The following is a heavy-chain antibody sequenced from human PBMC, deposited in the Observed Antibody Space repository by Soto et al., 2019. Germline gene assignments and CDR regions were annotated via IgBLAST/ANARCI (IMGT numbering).Heavy chain of an antibody. V-gene: IGHV3-74*01. D-gene: IGHD6-13*01. CDR1: GFTFSSYW. CDR3: ASTSSWPARYYFDY. J-gene: IGHJ4*02. Sequence: EASVKVSCAASGFTFSSYWMHWARQAPGKGLVWVSRINSDGSSTSYADSVKGRFTISRDNAKNTLYLQMNSLRAEDTAVYYCASTSSWPARYYFDYWGQGALVTVSS. CDR2: INSDGSST.